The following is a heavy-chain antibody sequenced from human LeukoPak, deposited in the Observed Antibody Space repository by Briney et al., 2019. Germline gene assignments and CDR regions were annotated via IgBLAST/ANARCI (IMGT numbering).Heavy chain of an antibody. CDR1: GGSLSGHH. V-gene: IGHV4-34*01. Sequence: SETLSLTCAVYGGSLSGHHWTWIRQSPGKRLEWIGEINYSGSTQYNPSLESRVTISVDTSKTQFSLKLSSATAADTAVYYCVLVPPPYTQHFWGQGALATVSS. J-gene: IGHJ4*02. CDR2: INYSGST. D-gene: IGHD3-16*01. CDR3: VLVPPPYTQHF.